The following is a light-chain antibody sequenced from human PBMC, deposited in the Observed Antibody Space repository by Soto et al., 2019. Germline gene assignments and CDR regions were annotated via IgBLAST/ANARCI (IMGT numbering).Light chain of an antibody. J-gene: IGKJ5*01. V-gene: IGKV3-11*01. CDR3: QQRGDWPLT. CDR1: QSVSRK. Sequence: EIVLTQSPATLSLSPGERATLSCRASQSVSRKVAWYQQKPGQAPRLLIYDASNRDTGIPARFSGSGSGTDFTLTISSLDPEDFVVYYCQQRGDWPLTFGQGTRLEI. CDR2: DAS.